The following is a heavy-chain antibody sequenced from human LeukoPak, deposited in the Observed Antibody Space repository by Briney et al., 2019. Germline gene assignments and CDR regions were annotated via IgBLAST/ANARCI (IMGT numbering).Heavy chain of an antibody. CDR1: GFTFSSYG. J-gene: IGHJ4*02. CDR2: IYSGGST. Sequence: GGSLRLSCAASGFTFSSYGMSWVRQAPGKGLEWVSVIYSGGSTYYADSVKGRFTISRDNSKNTLYLQMNSLRAEDTAVYYCARDRSGYFDYWGQGTLVTVSS. CDR3: ARDRSGYFDY. V-gene: IGHV3-53*01. D-gene: IGHD3-10*01.